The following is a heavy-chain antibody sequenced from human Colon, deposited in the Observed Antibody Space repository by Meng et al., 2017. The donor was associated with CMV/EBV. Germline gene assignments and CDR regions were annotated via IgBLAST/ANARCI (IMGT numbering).Heavy chain of an antibody. CDR1: GYTLTELP. CDR3: ARARSTGPHKNFYYYGMDV. J-gene: IGHJ6*02. D-gene: IGHD1-14*01. CDR2: INPNIGVT. Sequence: ASVKVSCKVSGYTLTELPMHWVRQAPGKGLEWMGWINPNIGVTKYAQKFQDRVTMTRDTSVTTGYMELSGLSSDDTAVYFCARARSTGPHKNFYYYGMDVWGQGTPVTVSS. V-gene: IGHV1-2*02.